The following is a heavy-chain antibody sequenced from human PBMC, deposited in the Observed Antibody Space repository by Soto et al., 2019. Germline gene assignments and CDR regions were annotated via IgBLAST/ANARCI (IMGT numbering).Heavy chain of an antibody. D-gene: IGHD3-9*01. CDR3: ARDYALVILTYHGTSNYGIDF. V-gene: IGHV3-30-3*01. CDR2: ISYDGSNK. J-gene: IGHJ4*01. CDR1: GFTFSSYA. Sequence: GSLRLSCAASGFTFSSYAMHWVRQAPGKGLEWVAVISYDGSNKYYADSVKGRFTISRDNSKNTLYLQMNSLRAEDTAVYYCARDYALVILTYHGTSNYGIDFWGQGTLVTVSS.